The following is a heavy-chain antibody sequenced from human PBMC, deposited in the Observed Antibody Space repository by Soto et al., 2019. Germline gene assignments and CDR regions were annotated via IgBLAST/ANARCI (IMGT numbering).Heavy chain of an antibody. CDR3: ARGKYGGYDFLTY. CDR2: IHTGNGHT. CDR1: GYTFFNYA. J-gene: IGHJ4*02. D-gene: IGHD5-12*01. V-gene: IGHV1-3*04. Sequence: ASVKVSCKASGYTFFNYAMYWVRQAPGQRLEWMGWIHTGNGHTKYSQKFQGRVTFTRDTSASTAYMELTSLRSEDTAVYYCARGKYGGYDFLTYWGQGTRVTVSS.